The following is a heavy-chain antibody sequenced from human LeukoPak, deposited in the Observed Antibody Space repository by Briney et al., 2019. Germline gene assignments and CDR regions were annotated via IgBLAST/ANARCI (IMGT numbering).Heavy chain of an antibody. Sequence: PGRSLRLSCAASGFTFSSYAMHWVRQAPGKGLEWVAVISYDGSNKYYADSVKGRFTISRDNSKNTLYLQMNSLRAEDTAAYYCARDYYDSSGYPWFDPWGQGTLVTVSS. D-gene: IGHD3-22*01. CDR3: ARDYYDSSGYPWFDP. J-gene: IGHJ5*02. CDR2: ISYDGSNK. V-gene: IGHV3-30*04. CDR1: GFTFSSYA.